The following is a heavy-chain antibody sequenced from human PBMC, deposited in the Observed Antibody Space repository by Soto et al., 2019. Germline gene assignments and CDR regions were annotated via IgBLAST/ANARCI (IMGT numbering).Heavy chain of an antibody. V-gene: IGHV3-11*05. CDR2: ISTRSDYT. CDR1: VFTFSDYY. CDR3: ARDRDLSSSWSFDY. Sequence: GSLRLSCAASVFTFSDYYMTWIRQAPGKGLEWISYISTRSDYTNYADSVKGRFTISRDNAKSSLYLQMNTLRAEDTAVYYCARDRDLSSSWSFDYWGQGILVTVSS. J-gene: IGHJ4*02. D-gene: IGHD6-13*01.